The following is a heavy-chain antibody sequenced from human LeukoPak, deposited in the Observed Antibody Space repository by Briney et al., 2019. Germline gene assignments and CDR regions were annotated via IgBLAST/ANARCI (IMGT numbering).Heavy chain of an antibody. CDR1: GGSITNYY. Sequence: PSETLSLTCTVSGGSITNYYWSWIRQPPGKGLEWIGFIYYSGTTNYNPSLKSRVIIIIDTPKNHFSLTLSSVTAADTAVYYCARSDGYGLVDIWGQGTMVTVSS. J-gene: IGHJ3*02. CDR2: IYYSGTT. V-gene: IGHV4-59*12. CDR3: ARSDGYGLVDI. D-gene: IGHD3-10*01.